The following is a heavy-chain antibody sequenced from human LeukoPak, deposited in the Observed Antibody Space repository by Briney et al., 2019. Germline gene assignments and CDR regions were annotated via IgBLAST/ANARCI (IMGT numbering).Heavy chain of an antibody. CDR2: ISAYNGNT. V-gene: IGHV1-18*01. CDR1: GYTFTSYG. CDR3: ARDPQLGPAAILGMDNWFDP. J-gene: IGHJ5*02. Sequence: ASVKVSCKASGYTFTSYGISWVRQAPGQGLEWMGWISAYNGNTNYAQKLQGRVTMTTDTSTSTAYMELRSLRSDDTAVYYCARDPQLGPAAILGMDNWFDPWGQGTLVTVSS. D-gene: IGHD2-2*02.